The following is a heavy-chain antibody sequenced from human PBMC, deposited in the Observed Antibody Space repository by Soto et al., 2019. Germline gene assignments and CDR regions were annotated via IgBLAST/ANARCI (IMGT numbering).Heavy chain of an antibody. D-gene: IGHD3-10*01. Sequence: QVQLQESGPGLVKPSETLSLTCTVSGGSIRSYYWSWIRQPPGKGLEWSGYIYYSGSTNYNPSLKSRVTISVDTSKNQFSLKLSSVTAADTAVYYCAHITMVRGVWDYYYYMDVWGKGTTVTVSS. J-gene: IGHJ6*03. CDR3: AHITMVRGVWDYYYYMDV. CDR1: GGSIRSYY. V-gene: IGHV4-59*08. CDR2: IYYSGST.